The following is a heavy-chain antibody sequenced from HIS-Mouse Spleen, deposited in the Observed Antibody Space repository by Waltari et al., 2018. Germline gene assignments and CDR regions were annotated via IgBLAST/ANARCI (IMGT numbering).Heavy chain of an antibody. Sequence: QVQMVESGGGVVQPGRSLRLSCTAHGFTFSSYCLHRVRKAPGKGLAWLAVISYNVSNKYYANPVKGRFTISRYNSKNTLYLQMNSLRAEDTAVYYCAKASSGWLDYWGQVTLVTVSS. CDR1: GFTFSSYC. CDR2: ISYNVSNK. V-gene: IGHV3-30*18. CDR3: AKASSGWLDY. J-gene: IGHJ4*02. D-gene: IGHD6-19*01.